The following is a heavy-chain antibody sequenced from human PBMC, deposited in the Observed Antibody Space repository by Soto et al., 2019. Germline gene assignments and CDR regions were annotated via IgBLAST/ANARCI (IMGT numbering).Heavy chain of an antibody. Sequence: GGSLRLSCAASGFTFSSYSMNWVRQAPGKGLEWVSSISSSSSYIYYADSVKGRFTISRDNAKNSLYLQMNSLRAEDTAVYYCARVSVAPNGAFDIWGQGTMVTVSS. CDR2: ISSSSSYI. CDR1: GFTFSSYS. J-gene: IGHJ3*02. V-gene: IGHV3-21*01. CDR3: ARVSVAPNGAFDI. D-gene: IGHD1-26*01.